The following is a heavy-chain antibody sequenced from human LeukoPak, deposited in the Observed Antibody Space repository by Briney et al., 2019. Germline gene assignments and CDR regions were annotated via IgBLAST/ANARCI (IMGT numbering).Heavy chain of an antibody. V-gene: IGHV3-30*18. CDR2: ISYDGSNK. Sequence: PGGSLRLSCAASGFTFSSYGMHWVRQAPGKGLEWVAVISYDGSNKYYADSVKGRFTISRDNSKNTLYLQMNSLRAEDTAVYYCAKDPVRRGYCSGGSCYGGAFDIWGQGTMVTVSS. D-gene: IGHD2-15*01. J-gene: IGHJ3*02. CDR1: GFTFSSYG. CDR3: AKDPVRRGYCSGGSCYGGAFDI.